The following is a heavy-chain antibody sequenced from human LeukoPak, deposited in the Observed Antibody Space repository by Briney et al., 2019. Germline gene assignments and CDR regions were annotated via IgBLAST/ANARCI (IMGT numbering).Heavy chain of an antibody. Sequence: GGSLRLSCAVSGLTFSNYWVGWVRQAPGKGLEWVGRIKSKTDGGTTDYAAPVKGRFTISRDDSKNTLYLQMNSLKIEDTAVYYCTTHGSYYRHSDYWGQGTLVTVSS. D-gene: IGHD1-26*01. CDR1: GLTFSNYW. CDR3: TTHGSYYRHSDY. V-gene: IGHV3-15*01. CDR2: IKSKTDGGTT. J-gene: IGHJ4*02.